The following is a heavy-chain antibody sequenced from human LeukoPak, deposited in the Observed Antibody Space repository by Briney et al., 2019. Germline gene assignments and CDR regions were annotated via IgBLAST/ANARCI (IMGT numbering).Heavy chain of an antibody. V-gene: IGHV4-59*01. J-gene: IGHJ3*02. Sequence: PSETLPLTCTVSGGSISSYYWSWIRQPPGKGLEWIGYIYYSGSTNYNPSLKSRVTISVDTSKNQFSLKLSSVTAADTAVYYCAREIRDGIDAFDIWGQGTMVTVSS. CDR2: IYYSGST. D-gene: IGHD1-1*01. CDR1: GGSISSYY. CDR3: AREIRDGIDAFDI.